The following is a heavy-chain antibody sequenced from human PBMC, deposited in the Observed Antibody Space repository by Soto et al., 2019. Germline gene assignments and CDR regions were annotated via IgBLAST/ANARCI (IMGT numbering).Heavy chain of an antibody. CDR3: ARVCSGGSCYGY. Sequence: QVQLVQSGAEVKKPGSSVKVSCKSSGGTFSSYAISWVRQAPGQGLAWLGGIIPILGTANYAQKFQGRVTITADESTSTAYMELSSLRSEDTAVYYCARVCSGGSCYGYWGQGTLVTVSS. D-gene: IGHD2-15*01. CDR2: IIPILGTA. V-gene: IGHV1-69*01. CDR1: GGTFSSYA. J-gene: IGHJ4*02.